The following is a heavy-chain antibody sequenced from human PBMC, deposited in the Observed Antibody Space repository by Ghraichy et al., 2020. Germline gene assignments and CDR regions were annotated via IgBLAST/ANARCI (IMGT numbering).Heavy chain of an antibody. CDR1: GYTFTSYG. CDR3: ARDGEVVTMIVVVKRTYFDL. Sequence: ASVKVSCKASGYTFTSYGISWVRQAPGQGLEWMGWISAYNGNTNYAQKLQGRVTMTTDTSTSTAYMELRSLRSDDTAVYYCARDGEVVTMIVVVKRTYFDLWGRGTLVTVSS. J-gene: IGHJ2*01. CDR2: ISAYNGNT. D-gene: IGHD3-22*01. V-gene: IGHV1-18*01.